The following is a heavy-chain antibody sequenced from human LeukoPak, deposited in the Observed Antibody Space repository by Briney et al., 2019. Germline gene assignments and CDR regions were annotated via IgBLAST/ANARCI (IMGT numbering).Heavy chain of an antibody. CDR2: IHPRSGET. J-gene: IGHJ4*02. Sequence: GASVTLSCKASGYSFTVFYIHRVRQAPGQGLERMGWIHPRSGETNYAYNFRGRGTMTRDTSISTTYMDLGSLGSDDTAVYYCARDGEYGTGSYYRGCFDYWGQGTLVTVSS. D-gene: IGHD3-10*01. CDR1: GYSFTVFY. CDR3: ARDGEYGTGSYYRGCFDY. V-gene: IGHV1-2*02.